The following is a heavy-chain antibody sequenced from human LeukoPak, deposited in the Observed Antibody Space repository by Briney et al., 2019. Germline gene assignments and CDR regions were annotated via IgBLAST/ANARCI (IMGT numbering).Heavy chain of an antibody. CDR1: GFTFSNAW. D-gene: IGHD3-22*01. V-gene: IGHV3-15*01. CDR2: IKSKTDGGTT. Sequence: GGSLRLSCAASGFTFSNAWMSWVRQAPGKGLEWVGRIKSKTDGGTTDYAAPVKGRFTISRDDSKNTLYLQMNSLKTEGTAVYYCTTDGTMIVVVPIDAFDIWGQGTMVTVSS. CDR3: TTDGTMIVVVPIDAFDI. J-gene: IGHJ3*02.